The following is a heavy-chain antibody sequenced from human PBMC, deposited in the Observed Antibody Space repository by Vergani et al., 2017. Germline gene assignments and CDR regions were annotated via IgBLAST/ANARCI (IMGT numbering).Heavy chain of an antibody. D-gene: IGHD2-21*02. V-gene: IGHV3-30*02. Sequence: QVQLVESAGGVVQPGGSLRLSCAASGFTFSNFGMHWIRQAPGKGLEWLEYIGKDGINTRYRDAVKGRFTVSRDKSNDILYLQMDSLRSQDTALYYCAKYVSDSTDGLPDSWGPGTLVIVSS. CDR1: GFTFSNFG. J-gene: IGHJ4*02. CDR3: AKYVSDSTDGLPDS. CDR2: IGKDGINT.